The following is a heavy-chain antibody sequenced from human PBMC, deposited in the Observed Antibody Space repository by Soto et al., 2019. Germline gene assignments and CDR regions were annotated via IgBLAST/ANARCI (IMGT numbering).Heavy chain of an antibody. J-gene: IGHJ4*02. CDR3: ARTYCGGDCYDFDY. V-gene: IGHV4-39*07. CDR2: FYYTGGT. D-gene: IGHD2-21*02. CDR1: VGSISSSRSY. Sequence: SEALSLTCTVSVGSISSSRSYWGWVRQPPGKGLEWIVSFYYTGGTYSTYYNPSLKSRVTISVDTSKSQFSLKLSSVTAADTAVYYCARTYCGGDCYDFDYWGQGTLVTVSS.